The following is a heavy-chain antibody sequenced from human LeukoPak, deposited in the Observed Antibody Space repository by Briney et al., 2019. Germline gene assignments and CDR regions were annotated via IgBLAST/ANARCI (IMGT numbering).Heavy chain of an antibody. Sequence: GASVKVSCKASGYTFTSYDINWVRQTTGQGLEGMGWMNPNSGKTEYAQKFQGRVTMTWGTSISTVYMDLSSLRSEDTAVYYCGRALPSSGWVDYWGQGSLVTVSS. J-gene: IGHJ4*02. CDR1: GYTFTSYD. CDR2: MNPNSGKT. V-gene: IGHV1-8*01. CDR3: GRALPSSGWVDY. D-gene: IGHD6-19*01.